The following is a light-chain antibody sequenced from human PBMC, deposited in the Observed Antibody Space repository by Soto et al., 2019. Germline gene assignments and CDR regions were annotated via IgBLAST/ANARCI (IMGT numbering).Light chain of an antibody. CDR1: QSVSRY. V-gene: IGKV3-11*01. J-gene: IGKJ2*01. Sequence: EIVLTQSPATLSLSPGERATLSCRASQSVSRYLAWYQQKPGQAPRLLIYDASNRATGIPARFSGSGSGTDFTLTISRLEPEDFAVYYCQQYSNSIYTFGQGTTLEIK. CDR2: DAS. CDR3: QQYSNSIYT.